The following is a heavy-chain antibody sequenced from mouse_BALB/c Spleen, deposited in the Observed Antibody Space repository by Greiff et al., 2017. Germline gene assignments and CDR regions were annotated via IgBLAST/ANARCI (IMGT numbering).Heavy chain of an antibody. CDR2: ISYDGSN. V-gene: IGHV3-6*02. CDR3: AREKGVTGPLHAMDY. CDR1: GYSITSGYY. D-gene: IGHD2-10*01. J-gene: IGHJ4*01. Sequence: EVKLQESGPGLVKPSQSLSLTCSVTGYSITSGYYWNWIRQFPGNKLEWMGYISYDGSNNYNPSLKNRISITRDTSKNQFFLKLNSVTTEDTATYYCAREKGVTGPLHAMDYWGQGTSVTVSS.